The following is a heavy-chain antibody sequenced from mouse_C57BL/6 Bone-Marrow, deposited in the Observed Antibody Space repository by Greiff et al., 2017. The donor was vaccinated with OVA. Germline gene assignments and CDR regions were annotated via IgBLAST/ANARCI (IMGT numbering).Heavy chain of an antibody. CDR2: ISYDGSN. D-gene: IGHD1-1*01. V-gene: IGHV3-6*01. J-gene: IGHJ3*01. CDR3: ARAYYYGSTNPFAY. CDR1: GYSITSGYY. Sequence: EVKLQESGPGLVKPSQSLSLTCSVTGYSITSGYYWNWIRQFPGNKLEWMGYISYDGSNNYNPSLKNRISITRDTSKNQFFLKLNSVTTEDTATYYCARAYYYGSTNPFAYWGQGTLVTVSA.